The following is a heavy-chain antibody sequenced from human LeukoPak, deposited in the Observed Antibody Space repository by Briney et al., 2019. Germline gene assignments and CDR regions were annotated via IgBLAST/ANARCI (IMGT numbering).Heavy chain of an antibody. CDR3: ARDHAAGWELPLNWFDP. J-gene: IGHJ5*02. CDR2: ISTYNGHT. CDR1: GYTFTNYG. V-gene: IGHV1-18*01. D-gene: IGHD4-23*01. Sequence: VASVKVSCKASGYTFTNYGINWVRQAPGQGLEWMGWISTYNGHTNYAQKLQGRVTMTTDTSTSTAYMELRSLRSDDTAVYYCARDHAAGWELPLNWFDPWGQGTLVTVSS.